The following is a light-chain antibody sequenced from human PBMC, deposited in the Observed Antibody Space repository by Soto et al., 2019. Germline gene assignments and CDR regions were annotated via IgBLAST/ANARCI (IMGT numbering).Light chain of an antibody. J-gene: IGLJ1*01. CDR3: SPYTSSISYV. Sequence: QSALTQPASVSGSPGRSITISCTGTSSEVGGYNYVSWYQHHPGKAPKLMIYEVSNRPSGVSNCFSGSKSGHTTSLTISGLQADDEADYYCSPYTSSISYVFGTGNKVTVX. CDR2: EVS. CDR1: SSEVGGYNY. V-gene: IGLV2-14*01.